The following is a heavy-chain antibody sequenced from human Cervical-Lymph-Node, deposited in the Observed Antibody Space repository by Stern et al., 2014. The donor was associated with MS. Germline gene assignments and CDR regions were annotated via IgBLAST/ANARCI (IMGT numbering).Heavy chain of an antibody. CDR2: IKSKTDGETT. Sequence: EVQLLESGGDLVKPGGSLRLSCAASGSTFSNALMSWVRQAPGKGLEWVGRIKSKTDGETTDYAAPVRGRFTISRDDSKNTLYLQMNSLTTEDTGLYYCTFGRVRDYWGQGTLVTVSS. V-gene: IGHV3-15*01. CDR1: GSTFSNAL. J-gene: IGHJ4*02. CDR3: TFGRVRDY. D-gene: IGHD3-10*01.